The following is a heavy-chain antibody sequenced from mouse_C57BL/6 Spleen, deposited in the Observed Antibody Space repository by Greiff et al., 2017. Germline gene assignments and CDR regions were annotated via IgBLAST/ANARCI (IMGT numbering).Heavy chain of an antibody. V-gene: IGHV1-39*01. CDR3: ACYYGSSHWYFDV. D-gene: IGHD1-1*01. Sequence: EVQLQQSGPELVKPGASVKISCKASGYSFTDYNMNWVKQSTGKSLEWIGVINPNNGTTSYNQKFKGKATLTVDQSSSTAYMQLNSLTSEDSAVYYCACYYGSSHWYFDVWGTGTTVTVSA. J-gene: IGHJ1*03. CDR2: INPNNGTT. CDR1: GYSFTDYN.